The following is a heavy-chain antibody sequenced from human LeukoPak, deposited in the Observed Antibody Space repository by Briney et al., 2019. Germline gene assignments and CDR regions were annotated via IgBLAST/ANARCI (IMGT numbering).Heavy chain of an antibody. CDR2: ISGSDGYT. J-gene: IGHJ4*02. V-gene: IGHV3-23*01. CDR1: GFTFSSYA. CDR3: ARDGYSSGWYEGY. Sequence: GGSLRLSCAASGFTFSSYAMSWVRQAPGKGLEWVSGISGSDGYTYYADSVKGRFTISRDNSKNTLYLQMNSLRAEDTAVYYCARDGYSSGWYEGYWGQGTLVTVSS. D-gene: IGHD6-19*01.